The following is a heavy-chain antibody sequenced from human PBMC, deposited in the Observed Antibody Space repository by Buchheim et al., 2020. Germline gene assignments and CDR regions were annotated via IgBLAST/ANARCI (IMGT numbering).Heavy chain of an antibody. J-gene: IGHJ6*02. CDR1: GFTFSNAW. Sequence: EVQLVESGGGLVKPGGSLRLSCAASGFTFSNAWMSWVRQAPGKGLEWVGRIKSKTDGGTTDYAAPVKGRFTISRDDSKNTLYLQMNSLKTEDTAVYYCTSNFPYCSGGSCYWSYYYGMDVWGQGTT. CDR2: IKSKTDGGTT. V-gene: IGHV3-15*01. D-gene: IGHD2-15*01. CDR3: TSNFPYCSGGSCYWSYYYGMDV.